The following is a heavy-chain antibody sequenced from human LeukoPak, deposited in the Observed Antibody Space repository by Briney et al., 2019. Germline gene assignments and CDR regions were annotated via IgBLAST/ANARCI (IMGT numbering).Heavy chain of an antibody. CDR2: ISSSSSPI. Sequence: GSLRLSCAASGFTFSSYSMNWVRQAPGKGLEWVSSISSSSSPIYYADSVKGRFTISRDNAKNSLYLQMNSLRAEDTAVYYCARDHHRRLYDSQARDTFDVWGQGTVVTVSS. V-gene: IGHV3-48*01. CDR3: ARDHHRRLYDSQARDTFDV. J-gene: IGHJ3*01. D-gene: IGHD3-22*01. CDR1: GFTFSSYS.